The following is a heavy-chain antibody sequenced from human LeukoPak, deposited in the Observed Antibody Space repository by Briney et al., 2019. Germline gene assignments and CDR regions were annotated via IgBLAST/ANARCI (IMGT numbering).Heavy chain of an antibody. CDR3: ARDRLQLQS. J-gene: IGHJ5*02. D-gene: IGHD1-1*01. CDR2: INHSGST. Sequence: SETLSLTCAVYGGSFSNYYWSWIRQPPGKGLEWIGEINHSGSTNYNPSLKSRVTISVDTSKNQFSLKLRSVTAADTAVYYCARDRLQLQSWGQGTLVTVSS. CDR1: GGSFSNYY. V-gene: IGHV4-34*01.